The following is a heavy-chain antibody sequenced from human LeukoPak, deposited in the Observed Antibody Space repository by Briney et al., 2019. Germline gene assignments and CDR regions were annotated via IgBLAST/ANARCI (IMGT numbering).Heavy chain of an antibody. CDR2: INHSGSA. D-gene: IGHD6-13*01. CDR3: ARRPGYSSSWGDYYYYFIDV. J-gene: IGHJ6*03. V-gene: IGHV4-34*01. CDR1: GGSFSGYY. Sequence: SETLSLTCAVYGGSFSGYYWSWIRQPPGKGLEWIGEINHSGSANYNPSLKNRVTTSVDKSNNHFSLNQSTITTADTASYYCARRPGYSSSWGDYYYYFIDVWGKGTTVTISS.